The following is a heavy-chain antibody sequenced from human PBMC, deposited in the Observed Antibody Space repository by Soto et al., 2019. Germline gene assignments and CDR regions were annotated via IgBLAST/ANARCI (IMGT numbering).Heavy chain of an antibody. Sequence: QVQLVESGGGVVQPGRSLRLSCAASGFTFSSYGMHWVRQAPGKGLDWVAVIWYDGSNKYYADSVKGRFTISRDNSKNTQYLKMNSLRAEDTVVYYCAKDPNYGSGSSSSGGFDYWGQGTLVTVSS. D-gene: IGHD3-10*01. CDR2: IWYDGSNK. J-gene: IGHJ4*02. CDR1: GFTFSSYG. V-gene: IGHV3-33*06. CDR3: AKDPNYGSGSSSSGGFDY.